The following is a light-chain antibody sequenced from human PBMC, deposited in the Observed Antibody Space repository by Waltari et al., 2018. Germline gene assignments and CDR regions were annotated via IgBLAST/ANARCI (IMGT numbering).Light chain of an antibody. Sequence: EIVMTQSTDTLSVSPGERATLSCRASQNIGNNLAWYQQKPGQAPRLLIYGASSTAIGIPDRFSGSGSGTEFTLTISSLQAEDFAVYLCHQYNSWPPYTFGQGTKLEIK. J-gene: IGKJ2*01. CDR2: GAS. CDR3: HQYNSWPPYT. CDR1: QNIGNN. V-gene: IGKV3-15*01.